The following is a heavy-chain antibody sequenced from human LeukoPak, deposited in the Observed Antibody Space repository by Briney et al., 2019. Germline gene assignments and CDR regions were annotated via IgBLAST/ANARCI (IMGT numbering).Heavy chain of an antibody. CDR2: SRNKGESYST. D-gene: IGHD3-10*01. CDR1: GFTFSNHY. Sequence: SGGSLRLSCAASGFTFSNHYMEWVRQAPGKGLEWVGRSRNKGESYSTGYAASVKGRFTISRDDSKNSVYLQMNSLKTEDTALYYCTRVLLPGPGNDYWGQGTLVTVSS. V-gene: IGHV3-72*01. J-gene: IGHJ4*02. CDR3: TRVLLPGPGNDY.